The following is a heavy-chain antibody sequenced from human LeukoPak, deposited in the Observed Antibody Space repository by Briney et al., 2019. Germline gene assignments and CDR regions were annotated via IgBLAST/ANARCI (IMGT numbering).Heavy chain of an antibody. D-gene: IGHD4-23*01. CDR3: ARVPTVAFFDY. CDR2: IYYSGST. V-gene: IGHV4-39*07. J-gene: IGHJ4*02. CDR1: GGSISSSSYY. Sequence: PSETLSLTCTVSGGSISSSSYYWGWIRQPPGKGLEWIGSIYYSGSTYYNPSLKSRVTISVDTSKNQFSLKLSSVTAADTAVYYCARVPTVAFFDYWGQGTLVTVSS.